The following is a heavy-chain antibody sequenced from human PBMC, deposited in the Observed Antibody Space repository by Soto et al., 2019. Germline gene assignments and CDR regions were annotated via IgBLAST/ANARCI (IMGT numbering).Heavy chain of an antibody. CDR3: ASWGYWGGDCYYNWFDP. CDR1: GGSFSGYY. D-gene: IGHD2-21*02. CDR2: INHSGST. V-gene: IGHV4-34*01. Sequence: QVQLQQWGAGLLKPSETLSLTCAVYGGSFSGYYWSWIRQPPGKGLEWIGEINHSGSTNYNPPLTTRVTISVDTSTNQFSRKLSSVTAADTSVYYYASWGYWGGDCYYNWFDPWVQGTLVTVSS. J-gene: IGHJ5*02.